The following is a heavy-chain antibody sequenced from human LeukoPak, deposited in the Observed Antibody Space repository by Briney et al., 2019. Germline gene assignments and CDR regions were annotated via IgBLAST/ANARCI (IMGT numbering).Heavy chain of an antibody. J-gene: IGHJ4*02. CDR1: GFTFSDYA. CDR3: ARDDY. CDR2: ISYDGTNK. V-gene: IGHV3-30*04. Sequence: GGSQRLSCAASGFTFSDYAMHWVRQAPGKGLEWVAIISYDGTNKYYGDSVKGRFTISRDNSKNTLYLQMNSLSTEDTAVYYCARDDYWGQGTLVTVSS.